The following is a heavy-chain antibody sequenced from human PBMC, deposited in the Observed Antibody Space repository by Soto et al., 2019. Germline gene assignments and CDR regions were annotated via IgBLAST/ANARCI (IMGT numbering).Heavy chain of an antibody. D-gene: IGHD3-10*01. Sequence: QVQLQQWGAGLLKPSETLSLTCAVYGGSFSGYYWSWIRQPPGKGLEWIGEINHSGSTNYNPSLKSRVTISVDTSKNRFSLKLSSVTAADTAVYYCARGRKMVRGKYAVDYWGQGTLVTVSS. CDR2: INHSGST. CDR1: GGSFSGYY. V-gene: IGHV4-34*01. CDR3: ARGRKMVRGKYAVDY. J-gene: IGHJ4*02.